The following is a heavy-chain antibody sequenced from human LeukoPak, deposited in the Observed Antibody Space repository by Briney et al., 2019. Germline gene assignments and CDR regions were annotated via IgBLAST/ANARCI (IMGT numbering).Heavy chain of an antibody. CDR3: ARARAGKQLVPRGYYFDY. V-gene: IGHV1-8*01. D-gene: IGHD6-6*01. CDR2: MNPNSGNT. Sequence: GASVKVSCKXSGYTFTSYDINWVRQATGQGLEWMGWMNPNSGNTGYAQKFQGRVTMTRNTSISTAYMELSSLRSEDTAVYYCARARAGKQLVPRGYYFDYWGQGTLVTVSS. CDR1: GYTFTSYD. J-gene: IGHJ4*02.